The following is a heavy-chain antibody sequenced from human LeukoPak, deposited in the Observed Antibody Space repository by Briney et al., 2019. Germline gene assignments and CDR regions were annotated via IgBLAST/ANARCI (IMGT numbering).Heavy chain of an antibody. J-gene: IGHJ2*01. CDR2: ISSSSSYI. Sequence: PGGSLRLSCAASGFTFSSYSMNWVRQAPGKGLEWVSSISSSSSYIYYADSVKGRFTISRDNAKNSLYLQMNSLRAEDTAVYYCARVPRYCSSTSCYTKDWYFDLWGRGTLVTVSS. CDR1: GFTFSSYS. D-gene: IGHD2-2*02. CDR3: ARVPRYCSSTSCYTKDWYFDL. V-gene: IGHV3-21*01.